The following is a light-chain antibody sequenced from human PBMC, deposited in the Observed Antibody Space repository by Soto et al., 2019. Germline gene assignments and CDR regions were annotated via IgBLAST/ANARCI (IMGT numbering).Light chain of an antibody. CDR3: QQRSNWPFLT. V-gene: IGKV3-15*01. CDR1: QSVSNN. CDR2: GAS. Sequence: EIVMTPSPATLSVSPVESATLSCRASQSVSNNLTWYQQKPGQPPRLLIYGASTRATGVPGRFSGSGSGTEFTLTISSLEPEDFAVYYCQQRSNWPFLTFGGGTKVDIK. J-gene: IGKJ4*01.